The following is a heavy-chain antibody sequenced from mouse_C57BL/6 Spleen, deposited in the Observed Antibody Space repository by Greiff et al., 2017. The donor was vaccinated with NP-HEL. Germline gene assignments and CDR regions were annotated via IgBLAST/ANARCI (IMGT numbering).Heavy chain of an antibody. CDR3: ARWGYYGSTTRFDY. D-gene: IGHD1-1*01. CDR2: IYPSDSET. J-gene: IGHJ2*01. Sequence: QVQLQQPGAELVRPGSSVKLSCKASGYTFTSYWMAWVKQRPGQGLEWIGNIYPSDSETHYNQKFKDKATLTVDKSSSTAYMQLSSLTSEDSAVYYCARWGYYGSTTRFDYWGQGTTLTVSS. V-gene: IGHV1-61*01. CDR1: GYTFTSYW.